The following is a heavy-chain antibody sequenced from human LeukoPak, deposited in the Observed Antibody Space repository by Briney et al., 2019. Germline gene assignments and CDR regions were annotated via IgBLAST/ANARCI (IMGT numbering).Heavy chain of an antibody. CDR1: GFTFSSYA. Sequence: GRSLRLSCAASGFTFSSYAMHWVRQAPGKGLEWVAVISYDGSNKYYADSVKGRFTISRDNSKNTLYLQMNSLRAGDTAVYYCARVGIVATIRGAFDIWGQGTMVTVSS. V-gene: IGHV3-30*04. CDR3: ARVGIVATIRGAFDI. CDR2: ISYDGSNK. D-gene: IGHD5-12*01. J-gene: IGHJ3*02.